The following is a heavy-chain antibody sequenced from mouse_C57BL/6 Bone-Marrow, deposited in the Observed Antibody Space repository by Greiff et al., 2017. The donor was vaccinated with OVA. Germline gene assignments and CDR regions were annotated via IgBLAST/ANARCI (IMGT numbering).Heavy chain of an antibody. V-gene: IGHV1-15*01. CDR3: TRRWLLRFFYWYCDV. Sequence: VQLQQSGAELVRPGASVTLSCKASGYTFTDYEMHWVKQTPVHGLEWIGAIDPETGGTAYNQKFKGKAILTADKSSSTAYMELRSLTSEDSAVYYCTRRWLLRFFYWYCDVWGTGTTVTVSS. CDR2: IDPETGGT. D-gene: IGHD1-1*01. J-gene: IGHJ1*03. CDR1: GYTFTDYE.